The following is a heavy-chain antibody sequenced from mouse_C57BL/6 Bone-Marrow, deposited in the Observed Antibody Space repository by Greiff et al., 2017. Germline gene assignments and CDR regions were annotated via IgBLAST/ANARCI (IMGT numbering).Heavy chain of an antibody. J-gene: IGHJ4*01. CDR2: INPNNGGT. CDR1: GYTFTDYN. D-gene: IGHD2-5*01. V-gene: IGHV1-18*01. CDR3: ARSNYVGDAMDY. Sequence: EVQLQQSGPELVKPGASVKIPCKASGYTFTDYNMDWVKQSHGTSLEWIGDINPNNGGTIYNQKFKGKDTLTVDKSSSTAYMELRSLTSEDTAVYYCARSNYVGDAMDYWGQGTSVTVSS.